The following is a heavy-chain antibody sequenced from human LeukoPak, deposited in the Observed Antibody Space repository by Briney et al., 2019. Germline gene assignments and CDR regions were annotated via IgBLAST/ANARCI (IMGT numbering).Heavy chain of an antibody. CDR1: GFTFSSYA. D-gene: IGHD1-26*01. V-gene: IGHV3-30*04. J-gene: IGHJ4*02. Sequence: GGSLRLSCAASGFTFSSYAMHWVRQAPGKGLEWVAVISYDGSKKYYADSVKGRFTISRDNSALYLQMNSLRPEDTALYYCARDLSGGYCIDYWGQGTLVTVSS. CDR2: ISYDGSKK. CDR3: ARDLSGGYCIDY.